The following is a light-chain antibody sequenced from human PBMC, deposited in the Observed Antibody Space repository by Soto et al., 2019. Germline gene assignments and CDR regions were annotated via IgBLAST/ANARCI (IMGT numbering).Light chain of an antibody. Sequence: SVVPQSRPTMKMTPGERATLSCRAGQSISSYLAWYQQKPGQAPRLLIYDASNRATGIPARFSGSGSGTDFTLTISSLEPEDFEVYYWQRRSTSFGLAIRL. CDR2: DAS. V-gene: IGKV3-11*01. J-gene: IGKJ5*01. CDR3: QRRSTS. CDR1: QSISSY.